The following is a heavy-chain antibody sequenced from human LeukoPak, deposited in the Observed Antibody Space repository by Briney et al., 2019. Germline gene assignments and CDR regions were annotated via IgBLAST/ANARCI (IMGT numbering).Heavy chain of an antibody. CDR2: ISSSSSYI. D-gene: IGHD6-13*01. V-gene: IGHV3-21*04. CDR3: ARASRGEVQQLVPFDY. CDR1: GFTFSSYS. J-gene: IGHJ4*02. Sequence: PGGSLRLSCAASGFTFSSYSMNWVRQAPGKGLEWVSSISSSSSYIYYADSVKGRFTISRDNAKNSLYLQMNSLKTEDTALYYCARASRGEVQQLVPFDYWGQGALVTVSS.